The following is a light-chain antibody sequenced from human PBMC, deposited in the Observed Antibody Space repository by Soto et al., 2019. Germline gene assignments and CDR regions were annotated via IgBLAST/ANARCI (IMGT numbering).Light chain of an antibody. CDR2: GAS. Sequence: EIVMKPFPATLSVSPGERASLSCRASQSVATNLAWYQQKPGQAPRLLMYGASTRATGMPATFSGSGSGTEFILTISSLQSEDFAVYYCQQYNNWPPEITFGGGTKV. CDR1: QSVATN. CDR3: QQYNNWPPEIT. J-gene: IGKJ4*01. V-gene: IGKV3-15*01.